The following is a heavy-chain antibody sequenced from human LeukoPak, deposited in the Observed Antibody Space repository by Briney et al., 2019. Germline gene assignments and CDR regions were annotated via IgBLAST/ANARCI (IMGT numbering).Heavy chain of an antibody. D-gene: IGHD1-26*01. CDR1: GYTFTSYY. Sequence: ASVKVSCKASGYTFTSYYMHWVRQAPGQGLEWMGIINPTGGDTRYAQKFQGRVTMTRDASTSTVYMELRSLRSEDTAVYYCARDLDAYSDSLPFAYWGQGTLVTVSS. CDR3: ARDLDAYSDSLPFAY. V-gene: IGHV1-46*01. J-gene: IGHJ4*02. CDR2: INPTGGDT.